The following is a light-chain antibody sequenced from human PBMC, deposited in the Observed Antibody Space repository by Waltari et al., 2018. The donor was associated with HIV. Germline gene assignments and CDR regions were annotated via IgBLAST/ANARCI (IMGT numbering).Light chain of an antibody. CDR2: DVS. V-gene: IGLV2-14*01. J-gene: IGLJ1*01. Sequence: QSALTQPASVSGSPGQSITISCSGTSSDVGIYNSVSWYQQYPGKAPKLMIYDVSKRPSGVSNRFSGSKSGNTASLTISGLQAEDEADYYCSSYTSTSTYVFGTGTKVTVL. CDR1: SSDVGIYNS. CDR3: SSYTSTSTYV.